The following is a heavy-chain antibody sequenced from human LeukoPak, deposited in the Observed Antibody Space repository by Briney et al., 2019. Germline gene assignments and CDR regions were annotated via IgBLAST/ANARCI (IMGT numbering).Heavy chain of an antibody. Sequence: PGGSLRLSCTVSGFTVSSNSMSWVRQAPGKGLEWVSFIYSDNTHYSDSVKGRFTISRDNRKNSLYLQMNSLRSEDTALYYCVKDRVETWIQSGGLFDSWGQGTPVTVSS. CDR2: IYSDNT. J-gene: IGHJ4*02. CDR1: GFTVSSNS. D-gene: IGHD5-24*01. V-gene: IGHV3-53*05. CDR3: VKDRVETWIQSGGLFDS.